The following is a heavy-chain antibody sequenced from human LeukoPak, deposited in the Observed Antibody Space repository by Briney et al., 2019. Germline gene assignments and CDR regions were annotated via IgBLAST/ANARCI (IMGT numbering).Heavy chain of an antibody. J-gene: IGHJ4*02. V-gene: IGHV4-30-4*01. CDR1: GGSISSYY. CDR2: IYYSGST. D-gene: IGHD3-3*01. CDR3: ARAPEWLLPFDY. Sequence: SETLSLTCTVSGGSISSYYWSWIRQPPGKGLEWIGYIYYSGSTYYNPSLKSRVTISVDTSKNQFSLKLSSVTAADTAVYYCARAPEWLLPFDYWGQGTLVTVSS.